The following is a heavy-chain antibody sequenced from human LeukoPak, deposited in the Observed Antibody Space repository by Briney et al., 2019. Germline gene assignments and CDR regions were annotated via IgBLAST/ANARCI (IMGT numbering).Heavy chain of an antibody. J-gene: IGHJ4*02. CDR3: ARGGLEPVDY. CDR1: GFTFSRYW. V-gene: IGHV3-74*01. D-gene: IGHD1-14*01. Sequence: PGGFLRLSCAASGFTFSRYWMHWVRQAPGKGLVWISRINPEETTTSYADSVRGRFTISRDNAKNTLYLEMNSLRTEDTAVYYCARGGLEPVDYWGQGSLVTVSS. CDR2: INPEETTT.